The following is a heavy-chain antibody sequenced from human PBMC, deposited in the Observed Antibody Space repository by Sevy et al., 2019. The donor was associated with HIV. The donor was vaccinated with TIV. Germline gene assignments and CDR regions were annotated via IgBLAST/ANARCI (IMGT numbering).Heavy chain of an antibody. CDR1: GFTFSNYA. D-gene: IGHD3-22*01. CDR3: ARGGYYYDNAAYYALDS. Sequence: GGSLRLSCAATGFTFSNYAMHWVRQTPGKGLEWVAIIWSDGRFENHGDPGKGRFTISRDNSKNTLYLQMNNVRVEDTAVYYCARGGYYYDNAAYYALDSWGQGTLVTVSS. J-gene: IGHJ4*02. V-gene: IGHV3-33*01. CDR2: IWSDGRFE.